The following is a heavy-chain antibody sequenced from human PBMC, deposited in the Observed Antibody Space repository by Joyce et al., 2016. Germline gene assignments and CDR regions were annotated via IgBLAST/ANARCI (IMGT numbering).Heavy chain of an antibody. Sequence: SGFTFSNNAMSWVRQAPGKGPELVSSISDSGTFTYYVDSVKRRSTISRDNSKNTLYLQMNSLRAEDTAVYYCAKDKKGLRYFDERAFDIWGQGTTVTVSS. V-gene: IGHV3-23*01. J-gene: IGHJ3*02. CDR2: ISDSGTFT. D-gene: IGHD3-9*01. CDR1: GFTFSNNA. CDR3: AKDKKGLRYFDERAFDI.